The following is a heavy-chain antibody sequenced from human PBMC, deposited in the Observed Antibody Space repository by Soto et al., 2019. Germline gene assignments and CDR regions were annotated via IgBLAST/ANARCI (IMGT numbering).Heavy chain of an antibody. V-gene: IGHV4-59*01. CDR3: ARVGIAQSKRSFDY. CDR1: GGSISSYY. J-gene: IGHJ4*02. D-gene: IGHD6-13*01. CDR2: IYYSGST. Sequence: SETLSLTCTVSGGSISSYYWSWIRQPPGKGLEWIGYIYYSGSTNYNPSLKSRVTISVDTSKNQFSLKLSSVTAADTAVYYCARVGIAQSKRSFDYWGPGTLVTVSS.